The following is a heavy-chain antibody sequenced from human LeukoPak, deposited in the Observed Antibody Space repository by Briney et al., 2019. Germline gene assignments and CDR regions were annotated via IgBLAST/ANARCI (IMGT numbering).Heavy chain of an antibody. V-gene: IGHV4-59*01. J-gene: IGHJ4*02. D-gene: IGHD4-11*01. CDR2: IYYSGST. Sequence: SETLSLTCTVSDGSISSYYWSWIRQPPGKGLEWIGYIYYSGSTDYNPSLKSRVTISVDTSKNQFSLKLSSVTAADTAVYYGAREGVTKYYFYYWGQGTLVTVSS. CDR3: AREGVTKYYFYY. CDR1: DGSISSYY.